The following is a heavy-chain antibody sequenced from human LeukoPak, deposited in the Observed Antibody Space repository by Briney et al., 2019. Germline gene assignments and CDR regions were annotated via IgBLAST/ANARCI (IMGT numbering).Heavy chain of an antibody. CDR2: IYYSGST. J-gene: IGHJ5*02. CDR3: AREIVSSGLDVLFDP. Sequence: PSETQSPTCTVSGGSISSYYWSWIRQPPGKRLEWIGYIYYSGSTNHNPSLKSRVTISVDTSKNQFSLKLSSVTAADTAVYYCAREIVSSGLDVLFDPWGQGTLVTVSS. CDR1: GGSISSYY. D-gene: IGHD6-19*01. V-gene: IGHV4-59*01.